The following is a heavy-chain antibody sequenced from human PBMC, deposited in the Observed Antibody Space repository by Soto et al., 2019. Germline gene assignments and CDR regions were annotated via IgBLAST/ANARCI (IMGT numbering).Heavy chain of an antibody. V-gene: IGHV3-30*18. CDR3: AKDPDVDYDFWSGYYKGNWFDP. Sequence: QVQLVESGGGVVQPGRSLRLSCAASGFTFSSYGMHWVRQAPGKGLEWVAVISYDGSNKYYADSVKGRFTISRDNSKNTLYLQMNSLRAEDTAVYYCAKDPDVDYDFWSGYYKGNWFDPWGQGTLVTVSS. D-gene: IGHD3-3*01. CDR1: GFTFSSYG. CDR2: ISYDGSNK. J-gene: IGHJ5*02.